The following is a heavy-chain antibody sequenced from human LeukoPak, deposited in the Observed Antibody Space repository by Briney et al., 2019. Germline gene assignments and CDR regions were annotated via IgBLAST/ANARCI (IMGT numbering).Heavy chain of an antibody. Sequence: PGGSLRLSCAVSGFTFRSYAMKWVRQAPGKGLEWVSAITADGSSTHYTISVKGRFIISRDTPKNTLYLQMNSLRAEDTAVYYCAKDTPRGYNYGYFDYWGQETLLTVSS. CDR3: AKDTPRGYNYGYFDY. J-gene: IGHJ4*02. V-gene: IGHV3-23*01. CDR1: GFTFRSYA. CDR2: ITADGSST. D-gene: IGHD5-18*01.